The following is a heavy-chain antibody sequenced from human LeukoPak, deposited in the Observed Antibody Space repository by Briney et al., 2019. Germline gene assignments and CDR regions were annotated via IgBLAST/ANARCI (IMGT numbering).Heavy chain of an antibody. J-gene: IGHJ4*02. CDR1: GFTVSSNY. D-gene: IGHD5-18*01. CDR3: ARSSIQLWELDY. CDR2: IWYDGSNK. V-gene: IGHV3-33*08. Sequence: GGSLRLSCAASGFTVSSNYMSWVRQAPGKGLEWVAVIWYDGSNKYYADSVKGRFTISRDNSKNTLYLQMNSLRAEDTAVYYCARSSIQLWELDYWGQGTLVTVSS.